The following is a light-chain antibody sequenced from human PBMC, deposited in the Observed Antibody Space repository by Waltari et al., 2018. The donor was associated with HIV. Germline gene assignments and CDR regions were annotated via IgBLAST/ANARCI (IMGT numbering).Light chain of an antibody. CDR3: QQSYSTPIT. J-gene: IGKJ5*01. CDR2: KVS. Sequence: DIQMTQSPSTLSASLGERGPIPCRASQSLSAWVAWYQQKPGKAPKLLIYKVSTLESGVPSRFSGSGSGTEFTLTIDSLQPDDFATYYCQQSYSTPITFGQGTRLEIK. CDR1: QSLSAW. V-gene: IGKV1-5*03.